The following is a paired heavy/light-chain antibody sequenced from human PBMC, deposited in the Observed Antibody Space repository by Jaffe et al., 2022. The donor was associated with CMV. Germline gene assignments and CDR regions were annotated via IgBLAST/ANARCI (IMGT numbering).Heavy chain of an antibody. CDR3: AVNYYDSSGHGRFDY. CDR2: IWYDGSNK. CDR1: GFTFSSYG. J-gene: IGHJ4*02. V-gene: IGHV3-33*08. D-gene: IGHD3-22*01. Sequence: QVQLVESGGGVVQPGRSLRLSCAASGFTFSSYGMHWVRQAPGKGLEWVAVIWYDGSNKYYADSVKGRFTISRDNSKNTLYLQMNSLRAEDTAVYYCAVNYYDSSGHGRFDYWGQGTLVTVSS.
Light chain of an antibody. CDR1: SGSIASNY. Sequence: NFMLTQPHSVSESPGKTVTISCTRSSGSIASNYVQWYQQRPGSAPTTVIYEDNQRPSGVPDRFSGSIDSSSNSASLTISGLKTEDEADYYCQSYDSSNFWVFGGGTKLTVL. V-gene: IGLV6-57*04. J-gene: IGLJ3*02. CDR2: EDN. CDR3: QSYDSSNFWV.